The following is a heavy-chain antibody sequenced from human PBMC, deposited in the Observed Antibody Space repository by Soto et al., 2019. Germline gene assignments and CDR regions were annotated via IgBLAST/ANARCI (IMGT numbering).Heavy chain of an antibody. Sequence: QVQLVESGGGEVQPGGSLRLSCEGSKFMFGDHGMHWVRQAPGKGLEWVAVISHDGSIIYYAESVKGRFTISRDNSEATVFLQMNTLRVADTAVYYCPKDEFANYVGWFDTWGQGTLVTVSS. CDR1: KFMFGDHG. CDR2: ISHDGSII. CDR3: PKDEFANYVGWFDT. D-gene: IGHD3-16*01. V-gene: IGHV3-30*18. J-gene: IGHJ5*02.